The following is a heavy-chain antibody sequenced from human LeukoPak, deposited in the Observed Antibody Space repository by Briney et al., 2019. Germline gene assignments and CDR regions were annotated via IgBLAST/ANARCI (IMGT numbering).Heavy chain of an antibody. CDR2: IYPGDSDT. J-gene: IGHJ4*02. CDR1: GYRFNSYW. D-gene: IGHD6-19*01. V-gene: IGHV5-51*01. Sequence: GESLKTSCKGPGYRFNSYWIGRVRPVPGKGPGWMGIIYPGDSDTRYSPSFHGQVNILAHKSSSTSHLQWTRLKASDTAMYYCARHSRGKWLVLGDYWGQGTLVTVSS. CDR3: ARHSRGKWLVLGDY.